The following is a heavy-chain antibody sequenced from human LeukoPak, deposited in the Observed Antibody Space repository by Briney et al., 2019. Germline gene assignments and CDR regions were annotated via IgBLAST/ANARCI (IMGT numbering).Heavy chain of an antibody. CDR2: INWNGDSI. CDR3: ARAVVINFYYYYMDV. D-gene: IGHD2-21*01. J-gene: IGHJ6*03. CDR1: GFTFSNYA. Sequence: GSLRLSCAASGFTFSNYAMSWVRQAPGKGLEWVSSINWNGDSIAYVDSVKGRFTISRDNAKNSLYLQMNSLRAEDTAFYYCARAVVINFYYYYMDVWGKGTTVTVSS. V-gene: IGHV3-20*04.